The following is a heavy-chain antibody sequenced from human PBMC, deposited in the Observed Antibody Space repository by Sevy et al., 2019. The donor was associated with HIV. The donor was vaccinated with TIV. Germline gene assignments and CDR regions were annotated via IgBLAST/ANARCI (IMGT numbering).Heavy chain of an antibody. V-gene: IGHV3-30-3*01. CDR3: ATSILPTAPSITIFGVVESDAFDI. J-gene: IGHJ3*02. CDR1: GFTFSSYA. D-gene: IGHD3-3*01. CDR2: ISYDGSNK. Sequence: GGSLRLSCAASGFTFSSYAMHWVRQAPGKGLEWVAVISYDGSNKYYADSVKGRFTISRYNSKNTLYLQMNSLRAEDTVVYYCATSILPTAPSITIFGVVESDAFDIWGQGTMVSVSS.